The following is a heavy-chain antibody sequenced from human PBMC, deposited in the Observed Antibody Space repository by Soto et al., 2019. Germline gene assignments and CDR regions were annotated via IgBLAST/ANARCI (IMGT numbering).Heavy chain of an antibody. CDR2: ISGSGDST. J-gene: IGHJ4*02. D-gene: IGHD6-19*01. CDR1: GFTFSTYA. V-gene: IGHV3-23*01. CDR3: AKGRSRGWSLDY. Sequence: EVQLLESGGGLVQPGGSLRLSCAASGFTFSTYAMNWVRQAPGKGLEWVSGISGSGDSTYYADSVKGRFTVSRDNSKNTLYLQMNSLRAEDTAVFYCAKGRSRGWSLDYWGQGTLVTVAS.